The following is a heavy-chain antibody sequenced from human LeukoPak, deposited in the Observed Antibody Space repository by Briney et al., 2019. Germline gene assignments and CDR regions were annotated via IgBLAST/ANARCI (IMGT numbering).Heavy chain of an antibody. D-gene: IGHD3-22*01. V-gene: IGHV3-20*04. J-gene: IGHJ3*02. CDR3: ARGGYYYDSSGYYYEAFDI. CDR1: GFTFDDYG. Sequence: GGSLRLSCAASGFTFDDYGMSWVRQAPGKGLEWVSGINWNGGSTGYADSVKGRFTVSRDNSKNTLYLQMNSLRAEDTAVYYCARGGYYYDSSGYYYEAFDIWGQGTMVTVSS. CDR2: INWNGGST.